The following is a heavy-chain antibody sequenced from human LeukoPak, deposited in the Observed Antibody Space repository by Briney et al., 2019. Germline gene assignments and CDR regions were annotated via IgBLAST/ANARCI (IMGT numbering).Heavy chain of an antibody. V-gene: IGHV1-69*05. J-gene: IGHJ4*02. D-gene: IGHD3-3*01. Sequence: ASVKVSCKASGGTFSSYAISWVRQAPGQGLEWMGGIIPIFGTANYAQKFQGRVTITTDESTSTDYMELSSLRSEDTAVYYCARGTYYDFWSGYPLFDYWGQGTLVTVSS. CDR1: GGTFSSYA. CDR2: IIPIFGTA. CDR3: ARGTYYDFWSGYPLFDY.